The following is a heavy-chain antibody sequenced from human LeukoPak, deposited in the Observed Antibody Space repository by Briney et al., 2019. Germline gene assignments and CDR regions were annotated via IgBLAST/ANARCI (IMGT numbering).Heavy chain of an antibody. CDR3: ARNGYYYDSSGYPPNFDY. CDR1: GGSISSYY. CDR2: IYTSGST. D-gene: IGHD3-22*01. Sequence: PSETLSLTCTVSGGSISSYYWSWIRQPAGKGLEWIGRIYTSGSTNYNPSLKSRVTMSVDTSKNQFSLKLSSVTAADTAVYYCARNGYYYDSSGYPPNFDYWGQGTLVTVSS. V-gene: IGHV4-4*07. J-gene: IGHJ4*02.